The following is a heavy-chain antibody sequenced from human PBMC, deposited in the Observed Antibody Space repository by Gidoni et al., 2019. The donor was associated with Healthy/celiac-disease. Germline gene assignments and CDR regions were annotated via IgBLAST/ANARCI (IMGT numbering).Heavy chain of an antibody. D-gene: IGHD1-1*01. Sequence: QVQLVESGGGVVQPGRSLRLSCAASGFTFSSYGMHWVRQAPGKGLEWVAVIWYDGSNKYYADSVKGRFTISRDNSKNTLYLQMNSLRAEDTAVYYCAGGYNWNEYFDYWGQGTLVTVSS. V-gene: IGHV3-33*01. CDR3: AGGYNWNEYFDY. CDR2: IWYDGSNK. J-gene: IGHJ4*02. CDR1: GFTFSSYG.